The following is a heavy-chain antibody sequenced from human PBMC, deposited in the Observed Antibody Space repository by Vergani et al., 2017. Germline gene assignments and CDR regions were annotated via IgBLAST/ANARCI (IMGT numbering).Heavy chain of an antibody. V-gene: IGHV1-69*11. D-gene: IGHD2-2*01. J-gene: IGHJ6*03. Sequence: QVQLVQSGAEVKKPGSSVKVSCKASGGTFSSYAISWVRQAPGQGLEWMGRIIPILGTANYAQKFQGRVPITADEATSTAYMELSSLRSEDTAVYYWARDGGYCSSTSCPHAGYYDYMDVWGKGTTVTVSS. CDR1: GGTFSSYA. CDR2: IIPILGTA. CDR3: ARDGGYCSSTSCPHAGYYDYMDV.